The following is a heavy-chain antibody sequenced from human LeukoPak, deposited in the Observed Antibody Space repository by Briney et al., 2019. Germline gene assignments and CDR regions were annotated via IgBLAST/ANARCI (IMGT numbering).Heavy chain of an antibody. J-gene: IGHJ4*02. D-gene: IGHD3-22*01. Sequence: PGKSLRLSCAASGFTFSSYEMNWVRQAPGKGLEWVSYISSSGSTIYYADSVKGRFTISRDNAKNSLYLQMNSLRAEDTAVYYCAREQYYYDSSGCVDYWGQGTLVTVSS. CDR2: ISSSGSTI. CDR3: AREQYYYDSSGCVDY. V-gene: IGHV3-48*03. CDR1: GFTFSSYE.